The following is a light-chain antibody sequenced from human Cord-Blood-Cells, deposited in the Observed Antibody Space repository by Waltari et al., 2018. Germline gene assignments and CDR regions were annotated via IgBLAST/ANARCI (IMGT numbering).Light chain of an antibody. J-gene: IGLJ3*02. CDR1: SSDVGGYNY. Sequence: QSALTQPASVSGSPGQSITISCTGTSSDVGGYNYVSWYQQHPGKAPKLMIYEVSNRPSGVFSRFAGSKSGNTASLTISGLQAEDDADYYCSSYTSSSTLVFGGGTKLTVL. V-gene: IGLV2-14*01. CDR3: SSYTSSSTLV. CDR2: EVS.